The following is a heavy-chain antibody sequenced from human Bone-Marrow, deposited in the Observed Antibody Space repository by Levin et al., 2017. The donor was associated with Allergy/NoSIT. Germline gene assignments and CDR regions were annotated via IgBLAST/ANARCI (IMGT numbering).Heavy chain of an antibody. V-gene: IGHV3-21*01. CDR1: GFDFSYHV. J-gene: IGHJ4*02. CDR2: ITGSGNY. D-gene: IGHD2-15*01. CDR3: ARGGGCHGESCWYADY. Sequence: GESLKISCAASGFDFSYHVMNWVRQAPGTGLEWVASITGSGNYYADSVGGRFTISRDDAKSSLYLQMNSLRAEDTAVYYCARGGGCHGESCWYADYWGQGTLVTVSS.